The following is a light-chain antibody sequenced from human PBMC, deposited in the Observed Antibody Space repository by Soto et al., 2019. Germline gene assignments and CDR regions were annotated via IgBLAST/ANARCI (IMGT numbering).Light chain of an antibody. CDR1: QSVSSY. CDR2: DAS. J-gene: IGKJ4*01. Sequence: EIVLTQSPATLSLSPGERATLSSRASQSVSSYLAWYQQKPGQAPRLLIYDASNRATGIPARFSGSGSGTDFTLTISSLEPEDFAVYYCQQRSNWPLGGTFGGGTKVEIK. CDR3: QQRSNWPLGGT. V-gene: IGKV3-11*01.